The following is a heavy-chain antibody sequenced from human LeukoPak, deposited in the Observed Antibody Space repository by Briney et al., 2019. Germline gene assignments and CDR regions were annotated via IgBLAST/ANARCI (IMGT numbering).Heavy chain of an antibody. CDR2: INSDGRST. CDR3: ARDYYDSSGLI. D-gene: IGHD3-22*01. J-gene: IGHJ4*02. CDR1: GFTFSSYW. Sequence: PGGSLRLSCAASGFTFSSYWMHWVRQAPGKGLVGVARINSDGRSTRYAGSVKGRFTISIDNAQNTLYLQMNSLRAEDTAVYYCARDYYDSSGLIWGQGTLVTVSS. V-gene: IGHV3-74*01.